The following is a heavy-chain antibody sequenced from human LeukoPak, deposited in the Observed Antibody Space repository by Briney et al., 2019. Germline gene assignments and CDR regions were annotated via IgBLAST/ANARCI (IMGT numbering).Heavy chain of an antibody. J-gene: IGHJ4*02. V-gene: IGHV4-34*01. CDR2: INHSGST. Sequence: SETLSLTCDVYGGSFSGYYWSWVRQPPGKGLEWIGKINHSGSTNYNPSLKSRVTILVDTSKNQFSLKLSSVTAADTAVYYCARVGQLAFDYWGQGTLVTVSS. CDR3: ARVGQLAFDY. CDR1: GGSFSGYY. D-gene: IGHD2-2*01.